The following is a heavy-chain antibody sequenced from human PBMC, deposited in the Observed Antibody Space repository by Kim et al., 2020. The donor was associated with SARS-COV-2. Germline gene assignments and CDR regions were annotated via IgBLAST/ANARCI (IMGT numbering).Heavy chain of an antibody. D-gene: IGHD5-18*01. CDR3: AHSLEYSYGYGLDY. Sequence: SPSLKSRLTITKDTSKNQVVLTMTNMDPVDTATYYCAHSLEYSYGYGLDYWGQGTLVTVSS. V-gene: IGHV2-5*01. J-gene: IGHJ4*02.